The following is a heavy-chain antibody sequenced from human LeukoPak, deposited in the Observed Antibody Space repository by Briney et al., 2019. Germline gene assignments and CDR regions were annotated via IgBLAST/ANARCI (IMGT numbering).Heavy chain of an antibody. J-gene: IGHJ2*01. V-gene: IGHV7-4-1*02. CDR2: INANIGNP. CDR1: GYTFTSHS. CDR3: ARDFPARDWFFDL. Sequence: ASVKVSCKASGYTFTSHSMNWVRQAPGQGLEYMGWINANIGNPTYAQGFTGRFVFSLDTSVSTAYLQISSLKAEDTAVYYCARDFPARDWFFDLWGRGTLVTVSS.